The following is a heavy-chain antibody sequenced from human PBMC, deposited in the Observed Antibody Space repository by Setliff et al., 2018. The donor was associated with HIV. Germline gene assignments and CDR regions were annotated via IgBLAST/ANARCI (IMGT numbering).Heavy chain of an antibody. J-gene: IGHJ4*02. V-gene: IGHV4-59*12. CDR2: IYYTGIT. Sequence: PSETLSLTCTVSGASINTYYWSWIRQPPGKGLEYIGYIYYTGITNYNPSLKSRVSISIDTSKSQFSLKLSSVTAADTAIYYCASLLNLGPKSFFDYWGQGALVTVSS. D-gene: IGHD2-15*01. CDR1: GASINTYY. CDR3: ASLLNLGPKSFFDY.